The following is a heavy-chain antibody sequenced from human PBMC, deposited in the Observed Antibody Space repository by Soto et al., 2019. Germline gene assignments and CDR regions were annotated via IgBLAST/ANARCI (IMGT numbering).Heavy chain of an antibody. Sequence: SETLSLTCAVYGGSFSGYYWTWIRQPPGTGLEWIGEINHSGSTNYNPSLKSRVTISVDRSKNQFSLKLSSVTAADTAVYYCARSGGTLPYWGQGTLVTISS. CDR3: ARSGGTLPY. CDR1: GGSFSGYY. D-gene: IGHD3-16*01. J-gene: IGHJ4*02. CDR2: INHSGST. V-gene: IGHV4-34*01.